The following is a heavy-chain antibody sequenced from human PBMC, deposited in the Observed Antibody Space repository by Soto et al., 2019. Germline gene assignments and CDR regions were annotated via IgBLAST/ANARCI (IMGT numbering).Heavy chain of an antibody. CDR3: AKDRSSTSCYGFDY. D-gene: IGHD2-2*01. J-gene: IGHJ4*02. V-gene: IGHV3-21*01. CDR2: ISSSSSYI. Sequence: GGSLRLSCAASGFTFSSYSMNWVRQAPGKGLEWVSSISSSSSYIYYADSVKGRFTISRDNAKNSLYLQMNSLRAEDTAVYYCAKDRSSTSCYGFDYWGPGALVTVSS. CDR1: GFTFSSYS.